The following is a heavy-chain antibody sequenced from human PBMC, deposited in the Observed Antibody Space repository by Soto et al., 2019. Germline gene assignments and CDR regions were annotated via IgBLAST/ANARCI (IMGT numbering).Heavy chain of an antibody. CDR3: ASTVVTGY. CDR1: GFTFSSDW. Sequence: EVQLVESGGGLVQPGGSLRLSCAVSGFTFSSDWMHWVRQAPGKGLVWVSRINSDGSSTSYADSVKGRFTISRDNAKNTLYLQMNILRAEDTAVYYCASTVVTGYWGQGTLVTVSS. D-gene: IGHD4-17*01. CDR2: INSDGSST. V-gene: IGHV3-74*01. J-gene: IGHJ4*02.